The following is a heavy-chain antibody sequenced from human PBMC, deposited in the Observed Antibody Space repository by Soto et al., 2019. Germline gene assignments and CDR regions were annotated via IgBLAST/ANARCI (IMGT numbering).Heavy chain of an antibody. CDR3: AKVGYCSGGSCPYYYYGMDV. Sequence: GGSLRLSCAASGFTFSSYGMHWVRQAPGKGLEWVAVISYDGSNKYYADSVKGRFTISRDNSKNTLYLQMNSLRAEDTAVYYCAKVGYCSGGSCPYYYYGMDVWGQGITVTVSS. J-gene: IGHJ6*02. CDR1: GFTFSSYG. CDR2: ISYDGSNK. V-gene: IGHV3-30*18. D-gene: IGHD2-15*01.